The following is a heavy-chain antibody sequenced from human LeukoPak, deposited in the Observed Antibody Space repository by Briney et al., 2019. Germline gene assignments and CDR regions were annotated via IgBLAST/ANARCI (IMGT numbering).Heavy chain of an antibody. Sequence: PSETLSLTCAIYGGSFSGHYWSWIRQSPGKGLEWIAEIHYSGATSYNPSLKSRVTISGDTSKNQVFLRVTSVTAADTALYYCARGIHFDYYFDSWGQGTLVTVSS. D-gene: IGHD3-9*01. CDR1: GGSFSGHY. CDR3: ARGIHFDYYFDS. V-gene: IGHV4-34*01. CDR2: IHYSGAT. J-gene: IGHJ4*02.